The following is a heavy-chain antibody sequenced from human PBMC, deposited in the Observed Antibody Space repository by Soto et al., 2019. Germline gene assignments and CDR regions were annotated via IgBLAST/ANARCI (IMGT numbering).Heavy chain of an antibody. CDR2: IWYDGSNK. Sequence: GGSLRLSCAASGFTFSSYGMHWVRQAPGKGLEWVAVIWYDGSNKYYADSVKGRFTISRDNSKNTLYLQMNSLRAEDTAVYYCARDTGAARKPAAFIWGQGTMVTVSS. CDR3: ARDTGAARKPAAFI. J-gene: IGHJ3*02. D-gene: IGHD6-6*01. CDR1: GFTFSSYG. V-gene: IGHV3-33*01.